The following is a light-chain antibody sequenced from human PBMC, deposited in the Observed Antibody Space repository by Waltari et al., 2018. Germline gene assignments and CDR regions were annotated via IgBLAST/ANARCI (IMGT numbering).Light chain of an antibody. J-gene: IGKJ4*01. CDR3: QQSYSLFALT. CDR1: QNIDNF. CDR2: ATS. V-gene: IGKV1-39*01. Sequence: DIQMTQSPSSLSASVGDRVTIPCRASQNIDNFLNWFQQKPGKAPKLLIYATSNLQTGVPSRFSGSGSGTDFALTISSLQPEDFATYYYQQSYSLFALTFGGGTKVEI.